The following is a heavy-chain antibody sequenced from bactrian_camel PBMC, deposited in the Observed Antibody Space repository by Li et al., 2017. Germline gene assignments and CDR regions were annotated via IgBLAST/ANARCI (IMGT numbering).Heavy chain of an antibody. D-gene: IGHD1*01. V-gene: IGHV3S53*01. CDR1: LYTISNMC. CDR2: IESDGVT. Sequence: HVQLVEAGGGSVQAGGSLRLSCDASLYTISNMCMAWFRQPPGKEREGVASIESDGVTDYADSVKGRFTISKDKGKNTLNLQMSSLKPEDTATYYCAAEGNLARREERGPRSPSP. J-gene: IGHJ4*01.